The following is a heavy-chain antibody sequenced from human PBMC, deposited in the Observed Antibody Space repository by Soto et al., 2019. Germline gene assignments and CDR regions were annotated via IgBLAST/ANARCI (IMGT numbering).Heavy chain of an antibody. CDR3: ARAVYKTTPYYYYGMDV. D-gene: IGHD2-8*01. Sequence: SVKVSCKASGGTFSSYSISWVRQAPGQGLEGMGGIIPLFGTANYAQKFQDGVTITADEYTSTTYMELSSRRSEDTAVYYCARAVYKTTPYYYYGMDVGGQGPTVTFSS. J-gene: IGHJ6*02. V-gene: IGHV1-69*13. CDR1: GGTFSSYS. CDR2: IIPLFGTA.